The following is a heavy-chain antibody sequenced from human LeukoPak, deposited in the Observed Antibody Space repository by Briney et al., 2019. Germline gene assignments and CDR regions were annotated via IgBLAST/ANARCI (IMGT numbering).Heavy chain of an antibody. D-gene: IGHD7-27*01. Sequence: GGSLRLSCAVSGFTFSRYGMHWVRQAPGKGPEWVAVIWYDGSNKYYADSVQGRFTISRDSSKNTLYLQMNSLRAEDTAAYYCAKDGDAGTSYYFYYMDVWGKGTTVTVSS. CDR3: AKDGDAGTSYYFYYMDV. CDR1: GFTFSRYG. J-gene: IGHJ6*03. V-gene: IGHV3-33*06. CDR2: IWYDGSNK.